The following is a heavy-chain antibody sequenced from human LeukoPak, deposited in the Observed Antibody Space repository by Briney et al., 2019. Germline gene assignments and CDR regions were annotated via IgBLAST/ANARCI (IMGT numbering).Heavy chain of an antibody. J-gene: IGHJ4*02. CDR3: ARQTAKDVETDTFDS. Sequence: SETLSLTCAISGGSINNYYWSWIRQPPGKGLEWIGYIYYSGTTNYSPSLNSRVNISLDTAKNQFSLRLSSVTAADTTLYYCARQTAKDVETDTFDSWGQGTLVTVSS. CDR2: IYYSGTT. CDR1: GGSINNYY. V-gene: IGHV4-59*08. D-gene: IGHD5-18*01.